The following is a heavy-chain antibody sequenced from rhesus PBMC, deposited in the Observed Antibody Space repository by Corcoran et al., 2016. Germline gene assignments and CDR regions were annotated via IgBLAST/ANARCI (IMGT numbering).Heavy chain of an antibody. CDR2: ISGSGGST. J-gene: IGHJ4*01. CDR1: GGSISSNY. D-gene: IGHD5-24*01. V-gene: IGHV4-173*01. Sequence: QLQLQESGPGLVKPSETLSLTCAVSGGSISSNYWSWIRQPPGKGLEWIGRISGSGGSTDYNPSLKSRVTISTETSKNKVSLKLSSVTAADTAVYYCAGQYSGYPEAYDYWGQGVLVTVSS. CDR3: AGQYSGYPEAYDY.